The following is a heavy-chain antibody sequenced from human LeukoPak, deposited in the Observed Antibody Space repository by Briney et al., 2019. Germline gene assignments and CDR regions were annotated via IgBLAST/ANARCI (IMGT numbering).Heavy chain of an antibody. V-gene: IGHV3-23*01. Sequence: GGSLRLSCAASGFTFSSYAMSWVRQAPGKGLEWVSAISGSGGSTNYADSVKGRFTISRDNSKNTLYLQMNSLRAEDTAVYYCAKGITMVRGVIVNWGQGTLVTVSS. J-gene: IGHJ4*02. CDR1: GFTFSSYA. CDR3: AKGITMVRGVIVN. D-gene: IGHD3-10*01. CDR2: ISGSGGST.